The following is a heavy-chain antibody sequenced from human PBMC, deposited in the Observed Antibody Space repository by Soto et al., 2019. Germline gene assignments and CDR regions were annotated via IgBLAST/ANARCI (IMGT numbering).Heavy chain of an antibody. Sequence: EVQLVESGGGLVQPGGSLRLSCAASGFTFSNYWMSWVRQAPGKGLEWVANIKRDGSEKYYVDSVKGRFTISRDKAKNSLYLQMNSLRAEDTAVYYCARGGGNSRDGYNPFDNWGQGTLVTVSS. V-gene: IGHV3-7*01. J-gene: IGHJ4*02. D-gene: IGHD3-22*01. CDR1: GFTFSNYW. CDR3: ARGGGNSRDGYNPFDN. CDR2: IKRDGSEK.